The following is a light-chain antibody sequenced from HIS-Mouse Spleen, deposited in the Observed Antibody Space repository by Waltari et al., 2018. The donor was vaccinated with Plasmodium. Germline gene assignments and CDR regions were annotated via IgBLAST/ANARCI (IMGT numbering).Light chain of an antibody. V-gene: IGLV3-10*01. J-gene: IGLJ3*02. Sequence: SYELTQPPSVSVSPGQTARITCSGDALPKKSAYWYQQKSGQAPVLVIYEDSKRPSGLPGRFAGSSSGTMATLTISGGQVEDEADYYCYSTDSSGNHRVFGGGTKLTVL. CDR2: EDS. CDR3: YSTDSSGNHRV. CDR1: ALPKKS.